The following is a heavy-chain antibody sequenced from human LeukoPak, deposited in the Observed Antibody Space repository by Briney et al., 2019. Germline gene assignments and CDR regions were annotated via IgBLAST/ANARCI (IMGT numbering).Heavy chain of an antibody. J-gene: IGHJ4*02. CDR2: IYYSGTA. D-gene: IGHD2-15*01. CDR1: GGSISSDSYY. CDR3: AGHVRYYSGGSCYGPNYFDY. V-gene: IGHV4-39*01. Sequence: SETLSLTCTVSGGSISSDSYYWGWIRQPPGKGLEWIGSIYYSGTAYYNPSLKSRLTISVDTSKNQFSLKLSSVTATDTAVYYCAGHVRYYSGGSCYGPNYFDYWGQGTLVTVSS.